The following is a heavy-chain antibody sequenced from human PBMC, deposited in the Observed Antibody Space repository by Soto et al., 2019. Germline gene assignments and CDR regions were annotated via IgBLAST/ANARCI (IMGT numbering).Heavy chain of an antibody. Sequence: EVQLVETGGGLIQPGGSLRLSCAASGFTVSSNYMSWVRQAPGKGLEWVSVIYSGGSTYYEDSVRGRFNISRDNSKTTLYLQMKSLRAEDTAVYYCARDPPATRHGMAVWGQGTTVTVSS. CDR2: IYSGGST. CDR3: ARDPPATRHGMAV. J-gene: IGHJ6*02. CDR1: GFTVSSNY. V-gene: IGHV3-53*02.